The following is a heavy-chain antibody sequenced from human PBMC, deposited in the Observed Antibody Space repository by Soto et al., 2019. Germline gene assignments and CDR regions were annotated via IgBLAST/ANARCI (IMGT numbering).Heavy chain of an antibody. J-gene: IGHJ6*02. CDR1: GYSFAGYW. Sequence: GESLKISCKGSGYSFAGYWITWVRQKPGKGLEWMGRIDPSDSQTYYSPSFRGHVTISVTKSITTVFLQWSSLRASDTAMYYCARHHYYDSPYYYYGMDVWGQGTTVTVSS. CDR3: ARHHYYDSPYYYYGMDV. D-gene: IGHD3-22*01. V-gene: IGHV5-10-1*01. CDR2: IDPSDSQT.